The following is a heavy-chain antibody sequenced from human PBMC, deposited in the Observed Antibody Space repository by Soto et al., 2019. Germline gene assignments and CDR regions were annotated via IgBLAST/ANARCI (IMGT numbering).Heavy chain of an antibody. V-gene: IGHV1-18*01. J-gene: IGHJ5*02. D-gene: IGHD6-19*01. CDR2: ISAYNGNT. CDR1: GYTFTSYG. Sequence: ASVKVSCKASGYTFTSYGISWVRQAPGQGLEWMGWISAYNGNTNYAQKLQGRVTMTTDTSTSTAYMELRSLRSDDTAVYYCAREDQSSGWYWFDPWGQEPWSPSPQ. CDR3: AREDQSSGWYWFDP.